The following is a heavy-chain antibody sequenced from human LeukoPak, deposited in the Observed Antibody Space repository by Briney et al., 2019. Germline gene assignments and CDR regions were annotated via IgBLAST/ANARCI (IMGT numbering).Heavy chain of an antibody. CDR3: ARAYGDYIPYYYYGMDV. V-gene: IGHV4-59*01. CDR2: IYYSGST. D-gene: IGHD4-17*01. CDR1: GGSISSYY. Sequence: SETLSLTCTVSGGSISSYYWSWIRQPPGKGLEWIGYIYYSGSTNYIPSLKSRVTISVDTSKNQFSLKLSSVTAADTAVYYRARAYGDYIPYYYYGMDVWGQGTTVTVSS. J-gene: IGHJ6*02.